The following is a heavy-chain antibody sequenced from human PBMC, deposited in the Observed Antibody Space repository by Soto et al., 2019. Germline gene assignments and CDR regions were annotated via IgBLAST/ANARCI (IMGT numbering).Heavy chain of an antibody. CDR1: GYTFTSYY. J-gene: IGHJ4*02. V-gene: IGHV1-46*01. CDR3: ATLITMVRGVTRPIDY. D-gene: IGHD3-10*01. CDR2: INPSGGST. Sequence: VSVKVSCKASGYTFTSYYMRWLRQAPGQGLEWMGIINPSGGSTSYAQKFQGRVTMTRDTSTSTVYMELSSLRSEDTAVYYCATLITMVRGVTRPIDYWGQGTLVTVSS.